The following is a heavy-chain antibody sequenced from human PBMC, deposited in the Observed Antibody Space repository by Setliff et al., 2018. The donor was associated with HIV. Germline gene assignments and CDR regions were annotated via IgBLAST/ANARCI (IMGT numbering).Heavy chain of an antibody. CDR1: GFTFYNYW. J-gene: IGHJ3*02. V-gene: IGHV3-7*01. CDR3: ARETNSGDIVMVETVRRAFDI. CDR2: IKQGGSEK. Sequence: GGSLRLSCAASGFTFYNYWMSWVRQAPGKGLEWVANIKQGGSEKYYADSVKGRFTISRDNAKKSLYMEMNSLRDEDTAVYYCARETNSGDIVMVETVRRAFDIWGQGTMVTVSS. D-gene: IGHD2-15*01.